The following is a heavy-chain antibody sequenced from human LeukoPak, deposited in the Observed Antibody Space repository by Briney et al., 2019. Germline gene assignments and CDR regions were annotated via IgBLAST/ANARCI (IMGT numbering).Heavy chain of an antibody. CDR3: ASNPPNTGDFYY. V-gene: IGHV1-8*02. D-gene: IGHD1-1*01. CDR1: GYTFTGYH. CDR2: MSPNSGDT. J-gene: IGHJ4*02. Sequence: GASVKVSCKASGYTFTGYHMHWVRQAPGQGLEWMGWMSPNSGDTGYAQKFQGRVSMTRDIFKSTAYMELSSLRSEDTAIYYCASNPPNTGDFYYWGLGTLVTVSS.